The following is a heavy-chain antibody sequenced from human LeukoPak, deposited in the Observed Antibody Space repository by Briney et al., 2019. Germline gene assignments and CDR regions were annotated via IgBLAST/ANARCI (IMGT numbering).Heavy chain of an antibody. V-gene: IGHV3-74*01. J-gene: IGHJ6*02. CDR2: INSDGGTT. CDR3: ARENFYGMDV. Sequence: PGGSLTLSCAASGFTFSRYWMNWVRQAPGKGLVWVSRINSDGGTTRYADSVKGRFTISRDNAMNTMYLQMNSLRAEDTAVYYCARENFYGMDVWGQGTTVTVSS. CDR1: GFTFSRYW.